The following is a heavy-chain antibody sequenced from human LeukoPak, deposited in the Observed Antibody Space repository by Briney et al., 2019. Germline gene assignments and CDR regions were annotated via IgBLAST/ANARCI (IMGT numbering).Heavy chain of an antibody. CDR1: GYTFTSYG. CDR2: IIPIFGTA. Sequence: SVKVSCKASGYTFTSYGISWVRQAPGQGLEWMGGIIPIFGTANYAQKFQGRVTITADESTSTAYMELSSLRSEDTAVYYCARSIPRTSCMDVWGKGTTVTVSS. V-gene: IGHV1-69*13. CDR3: ARSIPRTSCMDV. J-gene: IGHJ6*03.